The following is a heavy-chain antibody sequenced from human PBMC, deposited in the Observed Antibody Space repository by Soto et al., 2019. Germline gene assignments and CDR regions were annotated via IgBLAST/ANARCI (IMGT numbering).Heavy chain of an antibody. D-gene: IGHD6-19*01. CDR2: ISGSGGST. Sequence: PGGSLRLSCAASGFTFSSYAMSWVRQAPGKGLEWVSAISGSGGSTYYADSVKGRFTISRDNSKNTLYLQMNSLRAEDTAVYYCAKPAVAGDYYYYGMDVWRQGTTVTVSS. CDR1: GFTFSSYA. V-gene: IGHV3-23*01. CDR3: AKPAVAGDYYYYGMDV. J-gene: IGHJ6*02.